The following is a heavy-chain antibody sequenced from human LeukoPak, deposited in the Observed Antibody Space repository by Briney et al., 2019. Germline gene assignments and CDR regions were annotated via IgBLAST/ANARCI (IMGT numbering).Heavy chain of an antibody. CDR3: AKDPITIFGVGHYFDY. V-gene: IGHV3-30*02. CDR2: IRYDGSNK. D-gene: IGHD3-3*01. CDR1: GFTFSSYG. Sequence: GGSLRLSCAASGFTFSSYGMHWVRQAPGKGLEWVAFIRYDGSNKYYADSVKGRFTISRDNSKNTLYLQMNSLRAEDTAVYYCAKDPITIFGVGHYFDYRGQGTLVTISS. J-gene: IGHJ4*02.